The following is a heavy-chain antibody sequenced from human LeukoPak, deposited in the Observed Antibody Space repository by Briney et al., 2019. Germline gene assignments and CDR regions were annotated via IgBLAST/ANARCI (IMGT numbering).Heavy chain of an antibody. CDR2: ISGSGGST. V-gene: IGHV3-23*01. Sequence: PGGSLRLSCAASGSTFSSYAMSWVRQAPGKGLEWVSAISGSGGSTYYADSVKGRFTISRDNSKNTLYLQMNSLRAEDTAVYYCAKDRPSSYYYYYYMDVWGKGTTVTVSS. CDR3: AKDRPSSYYYYYYMDV. J-gene: IGHJ6*03. CDR1: GSTFSSYA.